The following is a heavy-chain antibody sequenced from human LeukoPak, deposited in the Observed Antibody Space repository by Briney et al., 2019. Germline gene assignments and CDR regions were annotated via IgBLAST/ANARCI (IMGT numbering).Heavy chain of an antibody. CDR3: TRDARLRVTDDAFDI. Sequence: PSETLSLTCSVSGGSIRSSDDYWGFVRQTPGKGLEWMGSIYYTGSSHHNPSLKSRATISVDTSKNQFSLKLTSVTAADTAVYYCTRDARLRVTDDAFDIWGQGTMVTVSS. J-gene: IGHJ3*02. D-gene: IGHD4-17*01. CDR2: IYYTGSS. CDR1: GGSIRSSDDY. V-gene: IGHV4-39*07.